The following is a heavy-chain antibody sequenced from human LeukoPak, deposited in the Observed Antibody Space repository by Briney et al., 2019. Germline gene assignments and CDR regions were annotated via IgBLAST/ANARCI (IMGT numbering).Heavy chain of an antibody. V-gene: IGHV1-2*02. CDR3: ARGGLRVMVYRLYYMDV. CDR1: GYSFTGYY. D-gene: IGHD2-8*01. J-gene: IGHJ6*03. Sequence: ASVKVSCKASGYSFTGYYMHWVRQAPGQGLEWMGWINPNSGDTKYAQKFQGRVAMTRDTSISTAYMELTRLRSDDTAVYYCARGGLRVMVYRLYYMDVWGKGTTVTVSS. CDR2: INPNSGDT.